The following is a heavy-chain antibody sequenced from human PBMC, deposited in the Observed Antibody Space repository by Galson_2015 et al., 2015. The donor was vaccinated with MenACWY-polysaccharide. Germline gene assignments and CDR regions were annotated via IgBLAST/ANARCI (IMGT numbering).Heavy chain of an antibody. J-gene: IGHJ6*02. D-gene: IGHD4/OR15-4a*01. CDR3: AKANGAYYYYYGMDV. CDR2: ISWNSGSI. CDR1: GFTFDDYA. V-gene: IGHV3-9*01. Sequence: SLRLSCAASGFTFDDYAMHWVRQAPGKGLEWVSGISWNSGSIGYADSVKGRFTISRDNAKNSLYLQMNSLRAEDTALYYCAKANGAYYYYYGMDVWGQGTTVTVSS.